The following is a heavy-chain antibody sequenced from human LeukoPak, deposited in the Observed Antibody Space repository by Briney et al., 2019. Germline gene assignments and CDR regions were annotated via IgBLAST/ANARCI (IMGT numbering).Heavy chain of an antibody. CDR3: TTVPPAYYYDSSGYYYEY. J-gene: IGHJ4*02. CDR2: IKSKTDGGTT. V-gene: IGHV3-15*01. Sequence: PGGSLRLSCAASGFTFSNAWMSWVRQAPGKGLEWVGRIKSKTDGGTTDYAAPVKGRLTISRDDSKNTLYLQMSSLKTEDTAVYYCTTVPPAYYYDSSGYYYEYWGQGTLVTVSS. D-gene: IGHD3-22*01. CDR1: GFTFSNAW.